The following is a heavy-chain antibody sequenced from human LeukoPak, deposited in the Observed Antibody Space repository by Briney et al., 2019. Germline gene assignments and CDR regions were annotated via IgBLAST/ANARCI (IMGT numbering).Heavy chain of an antibody. J-gene: IGHJ4*02. V-gene: IGHV4-61*01. CDR1: GGSVGSGSYY. Sequence: SETLSLTCTVSGGSVGSGSYYWSWIRQPPGKGLEWIGYIYYSGSTNYNPSLKSRVTISVDTSKNQFSLKLSSVTAADTAVYYCAREDYWGQGTLVTASS. CDR3: AREDY. CDR2: IYYSGST.